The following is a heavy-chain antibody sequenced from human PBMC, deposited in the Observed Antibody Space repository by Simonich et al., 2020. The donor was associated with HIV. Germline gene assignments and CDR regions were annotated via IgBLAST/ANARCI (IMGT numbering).Heavy chain of an antibody. D-gene: IGHD1-26*01. CDR1: GFTFSNAW. Sequence: EVQLVESGGGLVKPGGSLRLSCAASGFTFSNAWMTWVRQAPGKGLEWVGRIKSKTAGRTTDYAAPVKGRFTISRDDSKNTLYLQMNSLKTEDTAVYYCTLHTTFDYWGQGTLVTVSS. V-gene: IGHV3-15*01. J-gene: IGHJ4*02. CDR2: IKSKTAGRTT. CDR3: TLHTTFDY.